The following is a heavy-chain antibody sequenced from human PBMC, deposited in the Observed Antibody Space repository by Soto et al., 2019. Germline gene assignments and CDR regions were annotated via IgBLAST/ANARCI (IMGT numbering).Heavy chain of an antibody. D-gene: IGHD6-19*01. V-gene: IGHV3-33*06. J-gene: IGHJ6*02. Sequence: PGGSLRLSCVASGFTFSNYGMHWVRQAPGKGLEWVALIWSDGSKEYYADSVKGRFTISRDNSKNTLYLQMNSLRAEDTAVYYCAKDVQLYSSGWHLSHMGKGHYGMDVWGQGTTVTVSS. CDR1: GFTFSNYG. CDR2: IWSDGSKE. CDR3: AKDVQLYSSGWHLSHMGKGHYGMDV.